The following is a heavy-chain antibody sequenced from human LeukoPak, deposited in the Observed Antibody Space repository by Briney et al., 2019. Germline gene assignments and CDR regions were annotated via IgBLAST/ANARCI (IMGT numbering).Heavy chain of an antibody. V-gene: IGHV3-48*03. CDR3: ARQQQQLWYD. CDR2: ISSSAGTT. J-gene: IGHJ4*02. D-gene: IGHD5-18*01. Sequence: PGGSLRLSCAASGFTFSSYEMNWVRQAPGKGLEWVSYISSSAGTTCYADSVKGRFTISRDNAKNSLYLQMNSLRAEDTAVYFCARQQQQLWYDWGQGTLVTVSS. CDR1: GFTFSSYE.